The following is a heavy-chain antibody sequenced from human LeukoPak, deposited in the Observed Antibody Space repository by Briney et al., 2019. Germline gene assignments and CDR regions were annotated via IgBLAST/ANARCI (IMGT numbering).Heavy chain of an antibody. CDR2: IKSKTDGGTT. CDR3: TTSLVDYYDSSGYYPFDY. D-gene: IGHD3-22*01. J-gene: IGHJ4*02. V-gene: IGHV3-15*01. CDR1: GFTFSSYW. Sequence: PGGSLRLSCAASGFTFSSYWMSWVRQAPGKGLEWVGRIKSKTDGGTTDYAAPVKGRFTISRDDSKNTLYLQMNSLKTEDTAVYYCTTSLVDYYDSSGYYPFDYWGQGTLVTVSS.